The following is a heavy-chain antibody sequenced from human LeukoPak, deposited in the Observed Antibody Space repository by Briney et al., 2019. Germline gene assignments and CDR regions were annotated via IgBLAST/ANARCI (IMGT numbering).Heavy chain of an antibody. Sequence: SETLSLTCAVSGGSISSYYWSWIRQPAGKGLEWIGRIYTSASTNYNPSLKGRVTMSVDTSKNQFSLKLSSVTAADTAVYYCARDSPRDYYDSSGYYYYAFDIWGQGTMVTVSS. CDR2: IYTSAST. CDR1: GGSISSYY. J-gene: IGHJ3*02. D-gene: IGHD3-22*01. CDR3: ARDSPRDYYDSSGYYYYAFDI. V-gene: IGHV4-4*07.